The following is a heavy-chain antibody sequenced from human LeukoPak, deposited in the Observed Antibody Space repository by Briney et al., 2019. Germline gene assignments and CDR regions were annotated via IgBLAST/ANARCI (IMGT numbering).Heavy chain of an antibody. J-gene: IGHJ3*02. D-gene: IGHD3-3*01. CDR3: ARDYDFWSGYYRRTFDI. Sequence: GASVKVSCKASGYTFTSYGISWVRQAPGQGLEWMGWISAYNGNTNYAQKLQGRVTMTTDTSTSTAYMELRSLRSDDTAVYYCARDYDFWSGYYRRTFDIWGQGTMVTVSS. CDR1: GYTFTSYG. CDR2: ISAYNGNT. V-gene: IGHV1-18*01.